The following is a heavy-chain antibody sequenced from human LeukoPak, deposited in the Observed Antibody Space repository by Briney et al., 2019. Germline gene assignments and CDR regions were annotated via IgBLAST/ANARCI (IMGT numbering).Heavy chain of an antibody. Sequence: GESLKISCKGSGSSFTSYWIGGVRQLPGKGLEWMGIIYPGDSDTRYSPSFQGQVTISADKSISTAYLQWSSLKASDTAMYYCARQLHLYSNYRRNYYYYMDVWGKGTTVTVSS. D-gene: IGHD4-11*01. CDR3: ARQLHLYSNYRRNYYYYMDV. CDR2: IYPGDSDT. J-gene: IGHJ6*03. CDR1: GSSFTSYW. V-gene: IGHV5-51*01.